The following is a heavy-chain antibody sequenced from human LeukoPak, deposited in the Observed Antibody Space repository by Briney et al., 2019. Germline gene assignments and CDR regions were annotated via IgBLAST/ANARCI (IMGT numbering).Heavy chain of an antibody. CDR2: ISSSSSYI. D-gene: IGHD3-9*01. CDR3: AKHDILTGYSTFDY. V-gene: IGHV3-21*01. Sequence: GGSLRLSCAASGFTFSSYSMNWVRQAPGKGLEWVSSISSSSSYIYYADSVKGRFTISRDNAKNSLYLQMNSLRAEDTAVYYCAKHDILTGYSTFDYWGQGTLVTVSS. CDR1: GFTFSSYS. J-gene: IGHJ4*02.